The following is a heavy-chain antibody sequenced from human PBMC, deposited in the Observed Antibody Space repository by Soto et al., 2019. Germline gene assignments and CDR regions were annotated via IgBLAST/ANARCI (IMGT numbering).Heavy chain of an antibody. J-gene: IGHJ4*02. CDR1: GGSINSGDYY. CDR3: ARLYTGYEAFDY. D-gene: IGHD5-12*01. Sequence: SETLSLTCSVSGGSINSGDYYWSWICQSPGKGLEWIGYIYYSGSTYYNPSLKSRSTISIDTSTNQFFLDVDSVTAADTAVYYCARLYTGYEAFDYWGQGTLVTVSS. CDR2: IYYSGST. V-gene: IGHV4-30-4*01.